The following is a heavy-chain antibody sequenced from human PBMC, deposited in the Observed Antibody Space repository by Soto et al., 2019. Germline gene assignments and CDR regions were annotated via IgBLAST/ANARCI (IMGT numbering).Heavy chain of an antibody. CDR1: GFTFSSYW. V-gene: IGHV3-7*03. CDR2: IKQDGRET. D-gene: IGHD3-16*01. CDR3: ARGTSHYNYVHVWY. J-gene: IGHJ4*02. Sequence: EVQLVESGGGLVQPGGPLRLSCAASGFTFSSYWMSWVRQAPGKALECVANIKQDGRETYYVDSVKGRFTISRDNANSALYLQMDSLGAEDTAVYYCARGTSHYNYVHVWYWGQGTHVIVSS.